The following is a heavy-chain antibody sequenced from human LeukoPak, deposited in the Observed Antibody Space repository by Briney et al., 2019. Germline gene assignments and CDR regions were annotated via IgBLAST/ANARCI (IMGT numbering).Heavy chain of an antibody. V-gene: IGHV4-34*01. CDR2: INHSGST. CDR1: GGSFSGYY. J-gene: IGHJ4*02. CDR3: ARRHFWTGYYHTAVDY. D-gene: IGHD3/OR15-3a*01. Sequence: SETLSLTCAVYGGSFSGYYWSWIRQPPGKGLEWIGEINHSGSTNYNPSLKSRVTISVDTSKNQFSLKLSSVTAADTAVYYCARRHFWTGYYHTAVDYWGQGTLVTVSS.